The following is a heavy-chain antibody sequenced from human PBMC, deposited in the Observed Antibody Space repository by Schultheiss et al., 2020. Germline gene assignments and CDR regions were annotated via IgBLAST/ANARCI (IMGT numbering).Heavy chain of an antibody. V-gene: IGHV4-59*01. CDR2: IYYSGST. Sequence: SETLSLTCTVSGGSISSYYWSWIRQPPGKGLEWIGYIYYSGSTNYNPSLKSRVTISVDTSKNQFSLKLSSVTAADTAVYYWARVESGYDSYFDYWGQGTLVTVSS. J-gene: IGHJ4*02. D-gene: IGHD5-12*01. CDR3: ARVESGYDSYFDY. CDR1: GGSISSYY.